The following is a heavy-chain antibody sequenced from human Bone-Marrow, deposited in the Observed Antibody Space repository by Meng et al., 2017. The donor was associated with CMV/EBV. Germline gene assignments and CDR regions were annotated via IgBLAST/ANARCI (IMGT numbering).Heavy chain of an antibody. CDR3: AKSKRTNPWYFDY. CDR2: IYSGGSST. D-gene: IGHD2-8*01. J-gene: IGHJ4*02. CDR1: GSTFSSYA. V-gene: IGHV3-23*03. Sequence: GESLKISCAASGSTFSSYAMSWVRQAPGKGLEWVSVIYSGGSSTYYADSVKGRFTTSRDNSKNTLYLQMNSLRAEDTAVYYCAKSKRTNPWYFDYWGQGTLVTVSS.